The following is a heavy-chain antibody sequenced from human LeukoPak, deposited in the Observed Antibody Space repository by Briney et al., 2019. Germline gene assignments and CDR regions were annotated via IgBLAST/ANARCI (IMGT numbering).Heavy chain of an antibody. V-gene: IGHV4-39*07. CDR2: IYYSGST. J-gene: IGHJ5*02. CDR3: ARDQYYYDSSGYANNWFDP. D-gene: IGHD3-22*01. Sequence: KPSETLSLTCTVSGGSISSSSYYWGWIRQPPGKGLEWIGSIYYSGSTYYNPSLKSRLTISVDKSRNQFSLRLSSVTAADTAVYYCARDQYYYDSSGYANNWFDPWGQGTLVTVSS. CDR1: GGSISSSSYY.